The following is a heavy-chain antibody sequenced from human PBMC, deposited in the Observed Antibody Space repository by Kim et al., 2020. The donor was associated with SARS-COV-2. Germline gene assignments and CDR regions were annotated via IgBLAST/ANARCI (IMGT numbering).Heavy chain of an antibody. V-gene: IGHV5-51*01. J-gene: IGHJ6*02. D-gene: IGHD3-10*01. CDR1: GYSFTSYW. CDR2: IYPGDSDT. CDR3: ARHKRTMVRGVIKDYYYGMDV. Sequence: GESLKISCKGSGYSFTSYWIGWVRQMPGKGLEWMGIIYPGDSDTRYSPSFQGQVTISADKSISTAYLQWSSLKASDTAMYYCARHKRTMVRGVIKDYYYGMDVWGQGTTVTVSS.